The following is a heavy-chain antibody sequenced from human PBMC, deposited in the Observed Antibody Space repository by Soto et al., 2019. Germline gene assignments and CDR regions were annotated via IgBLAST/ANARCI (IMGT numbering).Heavy chain of an antibody. J-gene: IGHJ5*02. V-gene: IGHV4-34*01. CDR2: INHSGST. CDR1: GGSFSGYY. CDR3: ERYGWMELPGWFDP. D-gene: IGHD1-7*01. Sequence: SETLSLTCAVYGGSFSGYYWSWIRQPPGKGLEWIGEINHSGSTNYNPSLKSRVTISVDTSKNQFSLKLSSVTAADTAVYYCERYGWMELPGWFDPWGQGTLVTVSS.